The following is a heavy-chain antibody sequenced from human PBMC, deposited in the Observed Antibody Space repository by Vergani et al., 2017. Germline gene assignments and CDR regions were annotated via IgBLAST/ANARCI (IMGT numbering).Heavy chain of an antibody. CDR1: GFTFSSYS. CDR3: AREWSSSWTANLFDP. D-gene: IGHD6-13*01. Sequence: EVQLVESGGGLVKPGGSLRLSCAASGFTFSSYSMNWVRQAPGKGLEWVSSISSSSSYIYYADSVKGRFTISRDNAKNSLYLQMNSLRAEDTAVYYCAREWSSSWTANLFDPWGQGTLVTVSS. V-gene: IGHV3-21*01. J-gene: IGHJ5*02. CDR2: ISSSSSYI.